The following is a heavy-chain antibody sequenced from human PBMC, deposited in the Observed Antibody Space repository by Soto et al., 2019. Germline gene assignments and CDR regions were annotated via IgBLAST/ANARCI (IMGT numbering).Heavy chain of an antibody. CDR1: GGSISSYY. V-gene: IGHV4-59*01. J-gene: IGHJ3*02. D-gene: IGHD1-26*01. Sequence: SETLSLTCTVSGGSISSYYWSWIRQPPGKGLEWIGYIYYSGSTNYNPSLKSRVTISVDTSKNQFSLKLSSVTAADTAVYYCARRYGSAFDISGQGTTVTVSS. CDR3: ARRYGSAFDI. CDR2: IYYSGST.